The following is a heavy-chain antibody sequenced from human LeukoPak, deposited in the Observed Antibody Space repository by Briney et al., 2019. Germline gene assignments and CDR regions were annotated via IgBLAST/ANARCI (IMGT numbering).Heavy chain of an antibody. V-gene: IGHV4-34*01. Sequence: SETPSLTCAVYGGSFSGYYWSWIRQPPEKGLEWIGEINHSGSTNYNPSLKSRVTISVDTSKNQFSLKLSSVTAADTAVYYCARNYGSGSTHTRYFDYWGQGTLVTVSS. CDR2: INHSGST. CDR1: GGSFSGYY. J-gene: IGHJ4*02. D-gene: IGHD3-10*01. CDR3: ARNYGSGSTHTRYFDY.